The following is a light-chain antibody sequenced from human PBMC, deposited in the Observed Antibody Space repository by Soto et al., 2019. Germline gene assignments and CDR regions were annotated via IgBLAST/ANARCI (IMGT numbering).Light chain of an antibody. Sequence: EIVLTQSPGTLSLSPGERATLSCRASQSVSSNYLAWYQQRPGQSPRLLIYGASIRATGTPDRFSGSGSGTDFTLTISRLEPEDFALYYCQQYGFSPTFGQGTKLEIK. V-gene: IGKV3-20*01. J-gene: IGKJ2*01. CDR3: QQYGFSPT. CDR1: QSVSSNY. CDR2: GAS.